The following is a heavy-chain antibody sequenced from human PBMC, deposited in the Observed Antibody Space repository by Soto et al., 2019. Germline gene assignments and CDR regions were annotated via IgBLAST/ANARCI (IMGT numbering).Heavy chain of an antibody. CDR1: GGSSSSHC. CDR3: VTVNIGRSGGWVPFDY. D-gene: IGHD2-15*01. V-gene: IGHV4-4*08. Sequence: PSETLSLTCTVSGGSSSSHCWRWIRQPPGRGLEWIGDIYSSGSTHYNASPNSRATISADRSKNEFSLRLTSVTAADTAVYYCVTVNIGRSGGWVPFDYWGQGIPVTVSS. J-gene: IGHJ4*02. CDR2: IYSSGST.